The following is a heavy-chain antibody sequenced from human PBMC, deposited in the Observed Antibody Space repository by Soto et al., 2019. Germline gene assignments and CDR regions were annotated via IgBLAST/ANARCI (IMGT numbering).Heavy chain of an antibody. D-gene: IGHD6-19*01. CDR1: GGTFSSYT. J-gene: IGHJ5*02. CDR3: AVLSIAVAEWYDP. CDR2: IIPILGIA. Sequence: SVKVSCKASGGTFSSYTISWVRQAPGQGLEWMGRIIPILGIANYAQKFQGRVTITADKSTSTAYMELSSLRSEDTAVYYCAVLSIAVAEWYDPWGQGALVTVSS. V-gene: IGHV1-69*02.